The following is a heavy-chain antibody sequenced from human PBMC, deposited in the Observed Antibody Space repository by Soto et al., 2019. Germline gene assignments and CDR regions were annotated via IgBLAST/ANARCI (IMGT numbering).Heavy chain of an antibody. V-gene: IGHV1-2*02. D-gene: IGHD2-2*01. CDR3: ARDPVVYLINCGMDV. CDR1: GYTFTGYY. CDR2: INPNSGGT. J-gene: IGHJ6*02. Sequence: GASVKVACKASGYTFTGYYMHWVRQAPGQGLEWMGWINPNSGGTNYAQKFQGRVTMTRDTSISTAYMELSRLRSDDTAVYYCARDPVVYLINCGMDVCGQGTTVTVSS.